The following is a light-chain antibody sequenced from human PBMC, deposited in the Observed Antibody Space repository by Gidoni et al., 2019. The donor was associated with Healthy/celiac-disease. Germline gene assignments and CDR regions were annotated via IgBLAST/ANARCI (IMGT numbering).Light chain of an antibody. J-gene: IGKJ1*01. CDR2: WAS. CDR3: QQYYSTLWT. V-gene: IGKV4-1*01. Sequence: IVIPQPPDPLVWSLGERATINCKSSQSVLYSSNNKNYLAWYQQKPGQPPKLLIYWASTRESGVPDRFSGSGSGTDFTLTISSLQAEDVAVYYCQQYYSTLWTFGQGTKVEIK. CDR1: QSVLYSSNNKNY.